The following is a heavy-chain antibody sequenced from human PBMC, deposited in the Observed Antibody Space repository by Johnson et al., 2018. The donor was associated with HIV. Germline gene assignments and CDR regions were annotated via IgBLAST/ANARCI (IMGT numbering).Heavy chain of an antibody. D-gene: IGHD1-26*01. V-gene: IGHV3-30-3*01. CDR1: GFTFSSYA. Sequence: QVQLVESGGGVVQPGRSLRLSCAASGFTFSSYAMHWVRQAPGKGLEWVAVISYDGSNKYYADSVKGRFTISRDNSKNTLYLQMNSLRAEDTALYYCARGGGSYYIGAFDIWGQGTMVTVSS. CDR2: ISYDGSNK. CDR3: ARGGGSYYIGAFDI. J-gene: IGHJ3*02.